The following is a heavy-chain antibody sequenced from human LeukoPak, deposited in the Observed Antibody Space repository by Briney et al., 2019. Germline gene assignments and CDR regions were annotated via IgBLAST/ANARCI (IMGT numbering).Heavy chain of an antibody. CDR1: GFTFSSDW. D-gene: IGHD3-10*01. CDR2: IKQDGSEK. V-gene: IGHV3-7*01. Sequence: PGGSLRLSCAASGFTFSSDWMSWVRQAPGKGLEWVANIKQDGSEKYYVDSVKGQFTISIDKAKNSLYLQMNTLRADDTAVYYCARESDYGSGSYWGQGTLVTVSS. J-gene: IGHJ4*02. CDR3: ARESDYGSGSY.